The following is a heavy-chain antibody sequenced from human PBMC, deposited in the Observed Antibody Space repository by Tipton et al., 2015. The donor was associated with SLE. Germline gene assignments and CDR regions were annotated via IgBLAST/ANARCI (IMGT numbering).Heavy chain of an antibody. Sequence: TLSLTCTVSGGSISSHYWSWIRQPPGKGLEWIGYISYSGSTNYNPSLKSRVTITVDTSKNQFSLKLSSVTAADTAVYYCARDSDYYDSSGSLDYWGQGTLVTVSS. J-gene: IGHJ4*02. V-gene: IGHV4-59*11. D-gene: IGHD3-22*01. CDR2: ISYSGST. CDR3: ARDSDYYDSSGSLDY. CDR1: GGSISSHY.